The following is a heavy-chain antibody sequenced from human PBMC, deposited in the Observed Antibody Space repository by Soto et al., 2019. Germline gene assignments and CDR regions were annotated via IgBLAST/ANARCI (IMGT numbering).Heavy chain of an antibody. CDR2: INQSGST. CDR1: GGSFRGYY. V-gene: IGHV4-34*01. D-gene: IGHD6-13*01. Sequence: QVQLQQWGAGLLKPSETLSLTCAVYGGSFRGYYWSWIRQPPGKGLEWIGEINQSGSTNYNPSLKRRVTISLNTSKNHFSLRLSSGTAADTAVYYCARTYISSWSTFDHWGQGTLVTVSS. J-gene: IGHJ4*02. CDR3: ARTYISSWSTFDH.